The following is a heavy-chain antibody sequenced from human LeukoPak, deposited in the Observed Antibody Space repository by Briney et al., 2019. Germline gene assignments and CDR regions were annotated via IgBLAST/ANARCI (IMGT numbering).Heavy chain of an antibody. V-gene: IGHV3-21*01. CDR2: ISSSSSYI. CDR3: ARSGVWRGYYANYYYYYMDV. Sequence: PGGSLRLSCAASGFTFSSYSMNWVRQAPGKGLEWVSSISSSSSYIYYADSVKGRFTISRDNAKNSLYLQMNSLRAEDTAVYYCARSGVWRGYYANYYYYYMDVWGRGTTVTVSS. J-gene: IGHJ6*03. D-gene: IGHD3-3*01. CDR1: GFTFSSYS.